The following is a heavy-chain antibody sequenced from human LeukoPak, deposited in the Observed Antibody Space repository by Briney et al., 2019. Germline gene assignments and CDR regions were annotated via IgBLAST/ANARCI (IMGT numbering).Heavy chain of an antibody. J-gene: IGHJ2*01. CDR1: GFTFSSYA. Sequence: GSLRLSCAASGFTFSSYAMSWVRQAPGKGLEWIGEINQRRNTNYNPSLKSRVTISIDTSKNQFSLKLSSVTAADTAVYYCARHGWHAWYFDLWGRGTLVTVSS. CDR3: ARHGWHAWYFDL. V-gene: IGHV4-34*01. D-gene: IGHD6-19*01. CDR2: INQRRNT.